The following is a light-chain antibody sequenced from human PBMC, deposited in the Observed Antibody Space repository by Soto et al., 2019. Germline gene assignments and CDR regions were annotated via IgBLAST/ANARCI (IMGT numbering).Light chain of an antibody. J-gene: IGKJ5*01. CDR2: GAS. V-gene: IGKV3-20*01. CDR1: QSVSSSY. CDR3: QQYGSSPST. Sequence: EIVLTQSPVILSLSPGERATLSCRASQSVSSSYLAWYQQKPGQAPRLLIYGASSRATGIPDRFSGSGSGTDFTLTIIRLEPEDFAVYYCQQYGSSPSTFGQGTRLEIK.